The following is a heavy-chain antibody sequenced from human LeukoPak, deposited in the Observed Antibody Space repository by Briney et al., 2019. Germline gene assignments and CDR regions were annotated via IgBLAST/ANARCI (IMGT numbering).Heavy chain of an antibody. CDR2: ISGSGGST. J-gene: IGHJ4*02. CDR1: GFTFSSYG. D-gene: IGHD6-13*01. Sequence: GGSLRLSCAASGFTFSSYGMSWVRQAPGKGLEWVSAISGSGGSTYYADSVKGRFTIYRDNSKNTLYLQMNSLRAEDTAVYYCAKGRIAAAGNYFDYWGQGTLVTVSS. CDR3: AKGRIAAAGNYFDY. V-gene: IGHV3-23*01.